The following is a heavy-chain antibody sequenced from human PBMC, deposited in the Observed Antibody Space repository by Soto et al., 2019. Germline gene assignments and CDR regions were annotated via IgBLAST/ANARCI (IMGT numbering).Heavy chain of an antibody. CDR2: ISYDGSNK. CDR1: GFTFSSSA. J-gene: IGHJ6*01. Sequence: PGGSLRLSCAASGFTFSSSAMHWVRQAPGKGLEWMAVISYDGSNKYYADSVKGRFTISRDNSKNTLYLQMNSLRAEDTAVYYCAKDVYYSGLNYGMDVWGQGTTVTVSS. V-gene: IGHV3-30-3*01. CDR3: AKDVYYSGLNYGMDV. D-gene: IGHD3-22*01.